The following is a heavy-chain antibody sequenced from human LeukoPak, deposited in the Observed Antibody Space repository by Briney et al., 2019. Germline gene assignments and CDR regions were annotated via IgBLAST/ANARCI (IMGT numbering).Heavy chain of an antibody. Sequence: ASVKVSCKASGYTFTGYYIHWVRQAPGQGLEWMGWINPNSGGTKYAQKFQGRVTMTRDTSTSTVYMELSSLRSEDTAVYYCARVLGDDYGPFDYWGQGTLVTVSS. V-gene: IGHV1-2*02. CDR3: ARVLGDDYGPFDY. D-gene: IGHD4-17*01. J-gene: IGHJ4*02. CDR1: GYTFTGYY. CDR2: INPNSGGT.